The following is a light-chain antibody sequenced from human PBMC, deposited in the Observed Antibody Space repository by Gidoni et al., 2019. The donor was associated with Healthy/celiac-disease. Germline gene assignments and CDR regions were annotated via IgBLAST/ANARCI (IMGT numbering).Light chain of an antibody. Sequence: DIQMTQSPSSLSASGGDRVTITCRASQSISSYLKWYQQKPGKATNLLIYAASSLQSGVTPRFSGSGSGTAFTLPISSLQPEDFSTSYCQQRYSTPPLTFGGGTKVEIK. CDR3: QQRYSTPPLT. V-gene: IGKV1-39*01. CDR1: QSISSY. CDR2: AAS. J-gene: IGKJ4*01.